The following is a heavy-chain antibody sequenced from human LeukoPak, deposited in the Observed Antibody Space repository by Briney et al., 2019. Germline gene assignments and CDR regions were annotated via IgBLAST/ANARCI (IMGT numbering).Heavy chain of an antibody. CDR2: ISYDGSNK. CDR3: AGYAKISSRGAFDI. V-gene: IGHV3-30*03. CDR1: GFTFSSYG. Sequence: GRSLRLSCAASGFTFSSYGMHWVRQAPGKGLEWVAVISYDGSNKYYADSVKGRFTISRDNSKNTLYLQVNSLRAEDTAVYYCAGYAKISSRGAFDIWGKGTMVTVSS. J-gene: IGHJ3*02. D-gene: IGHD6-13*01.